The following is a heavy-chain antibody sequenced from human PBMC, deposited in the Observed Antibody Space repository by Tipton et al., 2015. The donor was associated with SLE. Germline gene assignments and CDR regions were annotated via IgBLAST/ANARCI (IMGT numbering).Heavy chain of an antibody. CDR1: GGSISSYY. J-gene: IGHJ4*02. CDR2: IYYSGST. Sequence: TLSLTCTVSGGSISSYYWSWIRQPPGKGLEWIGYIYYSGSTNYNPSLKSRVTISVDTSKNQFSLKLSSVTAADTAVYFCARGPTAQLERRRGHFYYWGQGTLVTVSS. CDR3: ARGPTAQLERRRGHFYY. V-gene: IGHV4-59*07. D-gene: IGHD1-1*01.